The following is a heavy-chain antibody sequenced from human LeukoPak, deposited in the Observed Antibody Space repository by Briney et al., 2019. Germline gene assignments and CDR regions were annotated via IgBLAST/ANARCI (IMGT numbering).Heavy chain of an antibody. V-gene: IGHV3-23*01. D-gene: IGHD3-16*02. CDR1: GFTFSSYA. CDR2: ISGSGGST. Sequence: GGALRLSCAASGFTFSSYAMSWVRQAPGKGLEWVSAISGSGGSTYYADSVKGRFTISRDNSKNTLYLQMNSLRAEDTAVYYCAKAIHYDYVWGSYRNDAFDIWGQGTMVTVSS. CDR3: AKAIHYDYVWGSYRNDAFDI. J-gene: IGHJ3*02.